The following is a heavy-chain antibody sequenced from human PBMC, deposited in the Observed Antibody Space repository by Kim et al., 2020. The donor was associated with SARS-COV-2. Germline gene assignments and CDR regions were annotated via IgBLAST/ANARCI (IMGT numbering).Heavy chain of an antibody. D-gene: IGHD4-4*01. CDR3: AKDYSNYDPSGFDY. J-gene: IGHJ4*02. Sequence: AGSVKGRYTISRDNSKNTLYLQMNSLRAEDTAVYYCAKDYSNYDPSGFDYWGQGTLVTVSS. V-gene: IGHV3-33*06.